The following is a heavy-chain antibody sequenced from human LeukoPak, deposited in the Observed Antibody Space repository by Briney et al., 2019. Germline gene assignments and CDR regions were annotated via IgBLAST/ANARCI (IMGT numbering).Heavy chain of an antibody. CDR2: TSDRGDYT. J-gene: IGHJ4*02. CDR1: GSTFTSYS. CDR3: AKKAQYNGNYPLDY. D-gene: IGHD1-26*01. Sequence: GGSLRLSCAASGSTFTSYSMSWVRQAPGKGLEWVSGTSDRGDYTYYADSVKGRFTISRDNSKNTLYLQMNSLRAEDTALYFCAKKAQYNGNYPLDYWGQGTLVTVSS. V-gene: IGHV3-23*01.